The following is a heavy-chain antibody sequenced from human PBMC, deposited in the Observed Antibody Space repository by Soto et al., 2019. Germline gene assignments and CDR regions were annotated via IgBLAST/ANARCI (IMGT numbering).Heavy chain of an antibody. J-gene: IGHJ4*02. Sequence: SETLSLTCTVSGGSISSYYWSWIRQPPGKGLEWIGFIYYTGSTKYNPSLKSRVTMSVDTSKDQFSLKLSSVTAADTAMYYCASSSSWYGGFDYWGQGTLVTVSS. D-gene: IGHD6-13*01. CDR3: ASSSSWYGGFDY. CDR1: GGSISSYY. V-gene: IGHV4-59*01. CDR2: IYYTGST.